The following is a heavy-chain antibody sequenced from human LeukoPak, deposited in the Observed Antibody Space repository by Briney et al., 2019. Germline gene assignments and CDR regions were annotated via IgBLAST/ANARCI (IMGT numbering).Heavy chain of an antibody. Sequence: PSETLSLTCTVSTYSISSGYYWGWIRQPPGKGLEWIGNIYHNGNTYYNPSLKSRVTISVDKSKNQFSLKLSSVTAADTAVYYCARAKVTTREGSVLDFDYWGQGTLVTVSS. V-gene: IGHV4-38-2*02. J-gene: IGHJ4*02. D-gene: IGHD4-17*01. CDR1: TYSISSGYY. CDR2: IYHNGNT. CDR3: ARAKVTTREGSVLDFDY.